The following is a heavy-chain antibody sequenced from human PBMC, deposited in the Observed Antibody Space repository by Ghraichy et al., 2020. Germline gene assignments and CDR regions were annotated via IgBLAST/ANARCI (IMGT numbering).Heavy chain of an antibody. CDR3: ARGGSTWYIDL. V-gene: IGHV4-34*01. D-gene: IGHD6-13*01. CDR2: INHSGDT. CDR1: GGSFNNYN. Sequence: SETLSLTCGVSGGSFNNYNWSWIRQPPGKGLEWIGEINHSGDTNYNPSLKSRLTILLDKPKKQFSLKLTSVTAAATAIYYCARGGSTWYIDLWGQGTLVIVS. J-gene: IGHJ4*02.